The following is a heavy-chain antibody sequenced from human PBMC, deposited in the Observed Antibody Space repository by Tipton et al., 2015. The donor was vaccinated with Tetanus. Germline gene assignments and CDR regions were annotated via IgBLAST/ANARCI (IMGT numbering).Heavy chain of an antibody. Sequence: TLSLTCTVSGGSLNTFYWNWIRQPAGKGLEWIGRVYSSGNTNYNSSLKSRVTMSIDTSKNQFYLELTSVTAADTAVYYCARDFRERSGTYYAYYFAMDVWGQGATVTVSS. CDR3: ARDFRERSGTYYAYYFAMDV. CDR2: VYSSGNT. J-gene: IGHJ6*02. V-gene: IGHV4-4*07. CDR1: GGSLNTFY. D-gene: IGHD1-26*01.